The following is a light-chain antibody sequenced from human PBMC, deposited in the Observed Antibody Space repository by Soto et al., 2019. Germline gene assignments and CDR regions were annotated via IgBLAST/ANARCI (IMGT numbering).Light chain of an antibody. CDR2: AAS. CDR1: QSISSY. CDR3: QQSYSTLPIT. J-gene: IGKJ5*01. V-gene: IGKV1-39*01. Sequence: DIQMAQSPSSLSASIGDRVTITCRPSQSISSYLNWYQQKPGKAPKLLIYAASSLQSGVPSRFSGSGSGTDFTLTISSLQPEDLATYYCQQSYSTLPITFGQGTRLEIK.